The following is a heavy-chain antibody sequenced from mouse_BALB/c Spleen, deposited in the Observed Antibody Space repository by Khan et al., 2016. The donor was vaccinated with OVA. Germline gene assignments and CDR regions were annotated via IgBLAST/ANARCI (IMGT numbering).Heavy chain of an antibody. CDR1: GFTFSSYG. CDR2: ISGDSNTI. J-gene: IGHJ2*01. CDR3: ATPYFYGYYFDY. Sequence: EVELVESGGGLVQPGGSRKLSCAASGFTFSSYGMHWVRQAPEKGLEWVAYISGDSNTIYYADTVKGRFTISRDNPKNTLFLRMTSLMSEDTAMYYCATPYFYGYYFDYWGPGTTLTVSS. V-gene: IGHV5-17*02. D-gene: IGHD1-1*01.